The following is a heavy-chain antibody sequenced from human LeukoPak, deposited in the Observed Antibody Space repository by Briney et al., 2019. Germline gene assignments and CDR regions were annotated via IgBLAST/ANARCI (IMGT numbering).Heavy chain of an antibody. J-gene: IGHJ4*02. D-gene: IGHD4-17*01. CDR1: GYTFTSYA. CDR2: INAGNGNT. Sequence: ASVKVSCKASGYTFTSYAMHWVRQAPGQRLEWMGWINAGNGNTKYSQKFQGRVTITRDTSAGTAYMGLSSLRSEDTAVYYCARDGVYGDYNFDYWGQGTLVTVSS. V-gene: IGHV1-3*01. CDR3: ARDGVYGDYNFDY.